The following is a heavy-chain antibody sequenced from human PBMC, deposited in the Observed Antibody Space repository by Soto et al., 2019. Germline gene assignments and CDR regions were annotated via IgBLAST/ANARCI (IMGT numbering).Heavy chain of an antibody. D-gene: IGHD3-16*01. V-gene: IGHV4-31*03. J-gene: IGHJ4*02. Sequence: QVQLQEPGPGLVKPSQTLSLTCTVSVGSISSGGYYWSWIRQHAGKALEWIGYIYYGASTYYNPFLRSRVTITVDTSKNQFSLKLSSVTAADTAVYYSTRAPATVCYFDYWGQGTLVTVSS. CDR2: IYYGAST. CDR3: TRAPATVCYFDY. CDR1: VGSISSGGYY.